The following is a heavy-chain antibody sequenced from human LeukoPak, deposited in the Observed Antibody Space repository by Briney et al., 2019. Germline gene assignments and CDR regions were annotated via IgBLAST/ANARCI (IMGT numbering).Heavy chain of an antibody. CDR3: ARTVGATTYYYYGMDV. CDR1: GYTFTSYD. V-gene: IGHV1-18*01. D-gene: IGHD1-26*01. J-gene: IGHJ6*02. Sequence: ASVKVSCKASGYTFTSYDINWVRQATGQGLEWMGWISAYNGNTNYAQKLQGRVTMTTDTSTSTAYMELRSLRSDDTAVYYCARTVGATTYYYYGMDVWGQGTTVTVSS. CDR2: ISAYNGNT.